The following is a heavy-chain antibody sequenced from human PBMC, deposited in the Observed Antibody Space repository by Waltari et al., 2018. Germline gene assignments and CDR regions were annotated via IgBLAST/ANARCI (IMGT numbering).Heavy chain of an antibody. D-gene: IGHD4-4*01. CDR1: GFSCSSCW. CDR3: ARESSSFSNYISYGMDV. CDR2: IKQDGSEQ. V-gene: IGHV3-7*01. J-gene: IGHJ6*02. Sequence: EVQLVESGGGLVQPGGSLRLSGAAHGFSCSSCWMPVGRQTPGKGLEWVANIKQDGSEQNYVDSVKGRFTISRDNANNSLHLQIHSLRAEDTAVYSCARESSSFSNYISYGMDVWGQGTTVTVAS.